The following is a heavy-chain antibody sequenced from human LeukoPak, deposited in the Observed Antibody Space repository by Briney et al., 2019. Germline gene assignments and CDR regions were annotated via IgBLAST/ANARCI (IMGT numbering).Heavy chain of an antibody. Sequence: ASVKVSCKVSGYTLTELSMHWARQAPGKGLEWMGGFDPEDGETIYAQKFQGRVTMTEDTSTDTAYMELSSLRSEDTAVYYCATSIVWPAAEYFQHWGQGTLVTVSS. CDR3: ATSIVWPAAEYFQH. CDR2: FDPEDGET. D-gene: IGHD2-15*01. V-gene: IGHV1-24*01. J-gene: IGHJ1*01. CDR1: GYTLTELS.